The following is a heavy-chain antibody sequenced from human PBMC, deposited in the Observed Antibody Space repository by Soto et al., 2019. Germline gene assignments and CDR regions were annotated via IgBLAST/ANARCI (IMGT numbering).Heavy chain of an antibody. CDR3: ARAGNYYDSSGYQDY. D-gene: IGHD3-22*01. CDR1: GGSISSGDYY. Sequence: PSETLSLTCTVSGGSISSGDYYWSWIRQPPGKGLEWIGYIYYSGSTYYNPSLKSRVTISVDTSKNQFSLKLSSVTAADTAVYYCARAGNYYDSSGYQDYWGQGTLVTVSS. V-gene: IGHV4-30-4*01. J-gene: IGHJ4*02. CDR2: IYYSGST.